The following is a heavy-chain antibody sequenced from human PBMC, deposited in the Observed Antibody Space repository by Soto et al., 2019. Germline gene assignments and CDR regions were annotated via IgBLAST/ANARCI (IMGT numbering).Heavy chain of an antibody. CDR1: GYSFTSYW. Sequence: GASLKISCKGSGYSFTSYWISWVRQMPGKGLEWMGRIDPSDSYTNYSPSFQGHVTISADKSISTAYLQWSSLKASDTAMYYCASDSPTVRYYYGMDVWGQGTKVTVSS. CDR3: ASDSPTVRYYYGMDV. D-gene: IGHD3-3*01. J-gene: IGHJ6*02. CDR2: IDPSDSYT. V-gene: IGHV5-10-1*01.